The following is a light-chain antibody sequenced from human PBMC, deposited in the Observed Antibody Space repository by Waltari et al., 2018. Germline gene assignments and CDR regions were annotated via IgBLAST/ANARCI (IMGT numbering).Light chain of an antibody. CDR1: QSVSRA. J-gene: IGKJ1*01. CDR2: GAY. CDR3: QHYLRLPVT. Sequence: IVLTQSPGTLSLSLGERATVSCRASQSVSRALAWYQQKPGQAPRLLIYGAYTRATGIPDRFSGSGSGTDFSLTISRLEPDDFAVYYCQHYLRLPVTFGQGTTVEI. V-gene: IGKV3-20*01.